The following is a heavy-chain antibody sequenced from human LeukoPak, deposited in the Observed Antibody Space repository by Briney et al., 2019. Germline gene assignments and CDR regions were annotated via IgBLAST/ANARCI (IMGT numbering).Heavy chain of an antibody. D-gene: IGHD2-21*02. J-gene: IGHJ4*02. Sequence: ASVKVSCKASGYTFTRYYMHWVRQAPGQGLEWMGIINPSGGSTSYAQKFQGRVTMTRDTSTSTVYMELSSLGPEDTAVYYCARDVALSYCGGDCLPDYWGQGILVAVSS. CDR2: INPSGGST. CDR3: ARDVALSYCGGDCLPDY. V-gene: IGHV1-46*01. CDR1: GYTFTRYY.